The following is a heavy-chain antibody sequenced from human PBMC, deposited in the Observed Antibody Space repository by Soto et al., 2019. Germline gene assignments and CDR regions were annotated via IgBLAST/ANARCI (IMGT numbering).Heavy chain of an antibody. Sequence: QVQLVQSGAEVKKPGSSVKVSCKASGGTFSSYAISWVRQAPGQGLEWMGGIIPIFGTANYAQKFQGRVTITADESTSTAYMELSSLRSEDTAVYYCARVRMEAVVAKITGVSAFDIWGQGTMVTVSS. CDR3: ARVRMEAVVAKITGVSAFDI. J-gene: IGHJ3*02. D-gene: IGHD5-12*01. CDR1: GGTFSSYA. V-gene: IGHV1-69*01. CDR2: IIPIFGTA.